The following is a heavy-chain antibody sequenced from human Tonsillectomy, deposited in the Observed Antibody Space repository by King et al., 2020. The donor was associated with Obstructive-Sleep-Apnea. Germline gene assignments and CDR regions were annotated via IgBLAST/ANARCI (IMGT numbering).Heavy chain of an antibody. Sequence: VQLVESGGGLVRPGGSLRISCAASGFTFSDIWMSWVRQAPGKGLEWVGRIKSVTYAGTDYVASVKGRFTISRDDSRSTLYLQMNSLKSDDTGVYYCTTDPRDDSHLDFWGQGTLVTVS. CDR3: TTDPRDDSHLDF. J-gene: IGHJ4*02. CDR1: GFTFSDIW. D-gene: IGHD3-22*01. CDR2: IKSVTYAGT. V-gene: IGHV3-15*01.